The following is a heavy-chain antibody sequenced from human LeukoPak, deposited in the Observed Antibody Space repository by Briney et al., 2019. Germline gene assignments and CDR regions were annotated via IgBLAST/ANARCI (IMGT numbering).Heavy chain of an antibody. V-gene: IGHV3-9*01. CDR2: ISWNSGSI. D-gene: IGHD5-24*01. Sequence: GGSLRLSCAASGFTFDDYAMHWVRHAPGKGLEWVSGISWNSGSIGYADSVKGRLTISRDNAKNSLYLQMNSLRAEDTALYYCAKVGVEDYWGQGTLVTVSS. CDR1: GFTFDDYA. CDR3: AKVGVEDY. J-gene: IGHJ4*02.